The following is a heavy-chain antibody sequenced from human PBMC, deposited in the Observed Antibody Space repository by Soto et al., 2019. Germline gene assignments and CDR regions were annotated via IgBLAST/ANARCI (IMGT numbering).Heavy chain of an antibody. Sequence: SETLSLTCAVYGGSFSGYYRSWIRQPPGKGLEWIGEINHSGSTNYNPSLKSRVTISVDTSKNQFSLKLSSVTAADTAVYYCARGIPDYIWGSYRLGYAFDIWGQGTMVTVSS. CDR2: INHSGST. CDR3: ARGIPDYIWGSYRLGYAFDI. CDR1: GGSFSGYY. D-gene: IGHD3-16*02. V-gene: IGHV4-34*01. J-gene: IGHJ3*02.